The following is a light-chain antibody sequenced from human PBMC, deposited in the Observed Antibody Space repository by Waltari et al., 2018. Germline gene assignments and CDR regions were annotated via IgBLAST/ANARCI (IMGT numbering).Light chain of an antibody. CDR1: SSNIGTNT. CDR3: ATWDDGLNGPE. V-gene: IGLV1-44*01. J-gene: IGLJ3*02. Sequence: QSVLTQPPSASGTPGQRVTISCSGSSSNIGTNTVNWYVQLPGMAPTLLIYSDDKRPSGVPDRISGSKSGTSASLAISVLQSEDEADYYCATWDDGLNGPEFGGGTKLTVL. CDR2: SDD.